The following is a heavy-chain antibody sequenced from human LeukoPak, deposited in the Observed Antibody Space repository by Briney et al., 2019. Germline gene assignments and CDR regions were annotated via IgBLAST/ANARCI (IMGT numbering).Heavy chain of an antibody. CDR1: GGTFSSYA. CDR3: ARGDYYYGSGSNDY. Sequence: SVKVSCKASGGTFSSYAISWVRQAPGQGLEWMGGIIPIFGTANYAQKFQGRVTITADKSTSTAYMELSSLRSEDTAVYYCARGDYYYGSGSNDYWGQGTLVTVSS. J-gene: IGHJ4*02. CDR2: IIPIFGTA. V-gene: IGHV1-69*06. D-gene: IGHD3-10*01.